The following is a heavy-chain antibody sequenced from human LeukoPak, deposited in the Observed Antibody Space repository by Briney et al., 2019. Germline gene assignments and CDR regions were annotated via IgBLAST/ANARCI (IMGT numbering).Heavy chain of an antibody. CDR1: GDSISSYY. CDR2: AFYSGET. V-gene: IGHV4-59*01. D-gene: IGHD6-25*01. Sequence: SETLSLTCTISGDSISSYYLNWIRQPPGKELEWIGYAFYSGETSYNPSLRGRATISLDMSNNQFSLDLRSMTAADTATYYCARFGGSFFAFNYWGQGTLVTVSS. J-gene: IGHJ4*02. CDR3: ARFGGSFFAFNY.